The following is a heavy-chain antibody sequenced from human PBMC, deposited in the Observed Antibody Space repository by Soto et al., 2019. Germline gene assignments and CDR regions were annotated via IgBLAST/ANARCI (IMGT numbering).Heavy chain of an antibody. Sequence: QVQLVQSGAEVKKPGASVKVSCKASGYTFTGYYMHWVRQAPGQGLEWMGWINPNSGGTNYAQKFQGWVTMTRDTSIITDYMGLSRLRSDDTAVYYCASAAPGGFDAFDIWGQGTMVTVSS. V-gene: IGHV1-2*04. CDR2: INPNSGGT. CDR3: ASAAPGGFDAFDI. CDR1: GYTFTGYY. D-gene: IGHD2-15*01. J-gene: IGHJ3*02.